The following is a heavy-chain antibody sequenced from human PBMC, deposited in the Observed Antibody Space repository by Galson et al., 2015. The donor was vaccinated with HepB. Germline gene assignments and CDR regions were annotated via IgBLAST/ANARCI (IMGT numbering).Heavy chain of an antibody. J-gene: IGHJ5*02. V-gene: IGHV4-31*03. CDR2: IYYSGST. CDR1: GGSISSGGYY. CDR3: ARDYVVTGTGQYNWFDP. D-gene: IGHD1-20*01. Sequence: TLSLTCTVSGGSISSGGYYWSWIRQHPGKGLEWIGYIYYSGSTYYNPSLKSRVTISVDTSKNQFSLKLSSVTAADTAVYYCARDYVVTGTGQYNWFDPWGQGTLVTVSS.